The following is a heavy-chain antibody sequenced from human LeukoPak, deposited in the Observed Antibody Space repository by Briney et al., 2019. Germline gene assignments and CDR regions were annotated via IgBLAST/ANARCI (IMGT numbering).Heavy chain of an antibody. J-gene: IGHJ4*02. Sequence: GGSLRLSCAASGFTFSDYYMSWIRQAPGKGLEWVSYISSRSSSIYYADSVKGRFTNSRDNAKNSLYLQMNSLRAEDTAVYYCARDRAFYGSGIDYWGQGTLVTVSS. CDR1: GFTFSDYY. D-gene: IGHD3-10*01. CDR3: ARDRAFYGSGIDY. V-gene: IGHV3-11*04. CDR2: ISSRSSSI.